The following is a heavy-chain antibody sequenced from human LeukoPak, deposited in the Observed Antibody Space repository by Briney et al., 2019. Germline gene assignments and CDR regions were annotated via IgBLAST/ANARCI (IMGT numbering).Heavy chain of an antibody. Sequence: PSETLSLTCTVSGGSISSSSYYWGWIRQPPGKRLEWIGSIYYSGSTYYNPSLKSRVTISVDTSKNQFSLKLSSVTAADTAVYYCARHNWNDVYWFDPWGQGTLVTVSS. V-gene: IGHV4-39*01. CDR2: IYYSGST. D-gene: IGHD1-1*01. CDR3: ARHNWNDVYWFDP. CDR1: GGSISSSSYY. J-gene: IGHJ5*02.